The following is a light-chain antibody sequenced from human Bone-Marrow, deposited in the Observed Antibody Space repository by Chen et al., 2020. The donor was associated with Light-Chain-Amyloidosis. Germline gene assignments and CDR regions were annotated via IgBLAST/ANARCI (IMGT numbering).Light chain of an antibody. CDR1: DLPTKY. J-gene: IGLJ2*01. V-gene: IGLV3-25*03. CDR2: RDT. Sequence: SYELTQPPSVSVSPGQTARITCSGDDLPTKYAYWYQQKPGQAPVLVIHRDTERPSGISERFSGSSSATTATLTISGVQAEDEADYHWKSADSSGTDEVILGGGTKLTVL. CDR3: KSADSSGTDEVI.